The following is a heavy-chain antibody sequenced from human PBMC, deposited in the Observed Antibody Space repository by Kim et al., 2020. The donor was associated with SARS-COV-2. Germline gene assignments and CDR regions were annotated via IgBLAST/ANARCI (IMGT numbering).Heavy chain of an antibody. CDR2: IDGSDGTT. J-gene: IGHJ3*02. D-gene: IGHD3-16*01. Sequence: GGSLRLSCTTSGFPFIGHAMSWVRQAPGQGLEWVSSIDGSDGTTYYVDSVKGRFTISRDDAKNTLYFQMRALRADDTATYYCMKVGCLSIWV. CDR1: GFPFIGHA. CDR3: MKVGCLSI. V-gene: IGHV3-23*01.